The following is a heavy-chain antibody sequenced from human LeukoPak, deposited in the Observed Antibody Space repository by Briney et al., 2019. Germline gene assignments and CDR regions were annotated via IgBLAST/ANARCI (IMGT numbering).Heavy chain of an antibody. CDR3: ARDKGLSGLYFSGDWYFDL. D-gene: IGHD1-26*01. V-gene: IGHV4-39*07. Sequence: SETLSLTCTVSGGSVSISSYCWGWIRQPPGKGLEWIGSIYHSGSTYYNPSLKSRVTISVDTSKNHFSLKLSSVTAADTAVYYCARDKGLSGLYFSGDWYFDLWGRGTLVTVSS. J-gene: IGHJ2*01. CDR2: IYHSGST. CDR1: GGSVSISSYC.